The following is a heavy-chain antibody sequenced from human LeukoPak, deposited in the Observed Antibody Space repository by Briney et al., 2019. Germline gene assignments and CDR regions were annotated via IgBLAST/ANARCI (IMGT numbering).Heavy chain of an antibody. D-gene: IGHD2-15*01. CDR3: ARDRAVVVAASDAFDI. Sequence: PGGSLRLSCAASGFTFSNYWMHWVRQAPGKGLVWVSRINRDGSNTNYADSVKGRFTISRDNAKNSLYLQMNSLRAEDTAVYYCARDRAVVVAASDAFDIWGQGTMVTVSS. CDR2: INRDGSNT. V-gene: IGHV3-74*01. J-gene: IGHJ3*02. CDR1: GFTFSNYW.